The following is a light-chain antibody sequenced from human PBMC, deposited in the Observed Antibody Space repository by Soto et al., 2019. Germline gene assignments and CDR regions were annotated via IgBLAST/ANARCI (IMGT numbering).Light chain of an antibody. V-gene: IGLV1-47*01. J-gene: IGLJ2*01. CDR3: SAWDDSLSGRVV. CDR1: SSNIGSNY. CDR2: RNN. Sequence: QSVLTQPPSASGTPGQRVTISCSGSSSNIGSNYVYWYQQLPGTAPKLLIYRNNQRPSGVPDRFSGSKPGTSASLAISGLRSEDEADYYCSAWDDSLSGRVVFGGGTKVPVL.